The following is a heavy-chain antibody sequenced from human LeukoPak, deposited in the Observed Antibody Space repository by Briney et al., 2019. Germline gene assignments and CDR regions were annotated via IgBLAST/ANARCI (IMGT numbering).Heavy chain of an antibody. D-gene: IGHD4-23*01. CDR3: ARDLATVVTTNWFDP. Sequence: GGPLRLSCAASGFTFSSYGMHWVRQAPGKGLEWVAVIWYDGSNKYYADSVKGRFTISRDNSKNTLYLQMNSLRAEDTAVYYCARDLATVVTTNWFDPWGQGTLVTVSS. CDR1: GFTFSSYG. J-gene: IGHJ5*02. V-gene: IGHV3-33*01. CDR2: IWYDGSNK.